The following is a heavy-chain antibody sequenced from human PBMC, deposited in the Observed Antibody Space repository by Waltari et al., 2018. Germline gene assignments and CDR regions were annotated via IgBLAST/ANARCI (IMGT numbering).Heavy chain of an antibody. CDR1: GGSISSSDYY. J-gene: IGHJ4*02. V-gene: IGHV4-30-4*08. CDR3: ARAITVYGPFDY. Sequence: QVQLQESGPGLVKPSQTLSLTCTVSGGSISSSDYYWSWIRQPPGKGLEWIGYIYYSGSTDYNPSRKSRVTRSVDTSKNQCSLKRSSVTAADTAVYYCARAITVYGPFDYWGQGTLVTVSS. CDR2: IYYSGST. D-gene: IGHD1-20*01.